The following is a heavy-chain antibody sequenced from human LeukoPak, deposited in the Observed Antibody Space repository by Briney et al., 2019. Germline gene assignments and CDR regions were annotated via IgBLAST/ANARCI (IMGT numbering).Heavy chain of an antibody. CDR2: ISIDASST. V-gene: IGHV3-74*01. Sequence: GGSLRLSCAASGFTFSSYWMHWVRQAPGRGRVWVSRISIDASSTIYADSVKGRFTISRDNAKNTLYLQMNSLRAEDTAVYYCARDWGGYGPTSHDYWGQGTLVTVSS. CDR1: GFTFSSYW. CDR3: ARDWGGYGPTSHDY. D-gene: IGHD3-16*01. J-gene: IGHJ4*02.